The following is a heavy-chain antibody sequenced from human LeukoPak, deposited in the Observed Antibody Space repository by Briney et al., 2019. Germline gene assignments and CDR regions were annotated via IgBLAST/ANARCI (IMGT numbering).Heavy chain of an antibody. V-gene: IGHV4-4*07. CDR1: GGSISSYY. CDR2: IYTSGTT. J-gene: IGHJ4*02. Sequence: PSETLSLTCTVSGGSISSYYWSWIRQPAGKGPEWIGRIYTSGTTHYNPSLKSRVTISVDTSKNQFSLKLSSVTAADTAVYYCARDEWLTRAFDYWGQGTLVTVSS. CDR3: ARDEWLTRAFDY. D-gene: IGHD6-19*01.